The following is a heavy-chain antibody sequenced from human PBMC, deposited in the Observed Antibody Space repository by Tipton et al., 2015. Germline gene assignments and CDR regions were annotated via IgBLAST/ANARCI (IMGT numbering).Heavy chain of an antibody. V-gene: IGHV4-59*01. Sequence: TLSLTCSVSSDSISNYYWSWIRQPPGKELEWIGYIQYSGSTNYNPCLKSRVTISVDTSKTQFSLKMSSVTASDTAVYYCARARGRHGGLFDSWGQGILVTVSS. CDR2: IQYSGST. CDR3: ARARGRHGGLFDS. CDR1: SDSISNYY. J-gene: IGHJ4*02. D-gene: IGHD4-23*01.